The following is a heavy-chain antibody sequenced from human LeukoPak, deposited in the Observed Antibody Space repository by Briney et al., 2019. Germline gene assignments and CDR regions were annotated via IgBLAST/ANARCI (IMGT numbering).Heavy chain of an antibody. CDR1: GYTFTSYG. V-gene: IGHV1-18*01. CDR2: ISAYNGNT. J-gene: IGHJ3*02. Sequence: ASVKVSCKASGYTFTSYGFSWVRQAPGQGLEWMGWISAYNGNTNYAQKLQGRVTMTTDTSTSTAYMELRSLRSDDTAMYYCARVVVAANSDAFDIWGQGTMVTVSS. D-gene: IGHD2-15*01. CDR3: ARVVVAANSDAFDI.